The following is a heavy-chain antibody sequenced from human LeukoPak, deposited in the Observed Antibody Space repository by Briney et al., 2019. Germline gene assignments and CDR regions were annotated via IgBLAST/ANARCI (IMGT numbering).Heavy chain of an antibody. CDR2: ISYDGSNK. J-gene: IGHJ4*02. CDR1: GFTFSRYA. CDR3: ARDPEEIAVAGYSNYFDY. D-gene: IGHD6-19*01. Sequence: SLRLSCAASGFTFSRYAMTWVRQAPGKGLKCVAVISYDGSNKYYADSVKGRFTISRDNPKNTLYLQMNSLRAEDTAVYYCARDPEEIAVAGYSNYFDYWGQGTLVTVSS. V-gene: IGHV3-30-3*01.